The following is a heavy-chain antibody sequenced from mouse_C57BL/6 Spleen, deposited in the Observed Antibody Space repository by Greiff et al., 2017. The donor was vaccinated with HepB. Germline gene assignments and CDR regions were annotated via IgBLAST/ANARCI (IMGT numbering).Heavy chain of an antibody. CDR3: ARSSGSSSAWFAY. J-gene: IGHJ3*01. CDR2: IYPGSGNT. Sequence: LVESGAELVRPGASVKLSCKASGYTFTDYYINWVKQRPGQGLEWIARIYPGSGNTYYNEKFKGKATLTAEKSSSTAYMQLSSLTSEDSAVYFCARSSGSSSAWFAYWGQGTLVTVSA. V-gene: IGHV1-76*01. D-gene: IGHD1-1*01. CDR1: GYTFTDYY.